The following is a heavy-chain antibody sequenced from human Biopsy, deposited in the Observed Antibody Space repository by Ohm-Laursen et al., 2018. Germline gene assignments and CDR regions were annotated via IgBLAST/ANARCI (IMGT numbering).Heavy chain of an antibody. Sequence: SLRLSCAASGFTVYNNYMTWVRQAPGKGLEWVSLIYSGGDTRYADSVKGRFTISRDSSKNTLYLQMDSLRVEDTAIYHCVMTAGRGGGDSWGQGTLVTVSS. CDR3: VMTAGRGGGDS. CDR2: IYSGGDT. D-gene: IGHD6-25*01. CDR1: GFTVYNNY. J-gene: IGHJ4*02. V-gene: IGHV3-66*01.